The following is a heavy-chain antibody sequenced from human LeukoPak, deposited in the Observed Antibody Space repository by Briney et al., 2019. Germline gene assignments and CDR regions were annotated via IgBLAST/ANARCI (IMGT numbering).Heavy chain of an antibody. D-gene: IGHD6-13*01. V-gene: IGHV3-9*03. Sequence: QPGGSLRLSCAASGFTFDDYAMHWVRQAPGKGLEWVSGISWNSGSIGYADSVKGRFTISRDNAKNSLYLQMNSLRAEDMALYYCAKGPTYSSSWYPDYWGQGTLVTVSS. CDR2: ISWNSGSI. CDR1: GFTFDDYA. CDR3: AKGPTYSSSWYPDY. J-gene: IGHJ4*02.